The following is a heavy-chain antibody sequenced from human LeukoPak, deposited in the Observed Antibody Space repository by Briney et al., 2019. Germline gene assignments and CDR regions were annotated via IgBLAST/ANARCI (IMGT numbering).Heavy chain of an antibody. Sequence: PGGSLRLSCAASGFTFDDYGMSWVRQAPGKGLEWVSGINWNGGSTGYADSVKSRFTISRDNAKNSLYLQMNSLRAEDTALYYCARDFNPVGVIRYFDYWGQGTLVTVSS. CDR2: INWNGGST. J-gene: IGHJ4*02. D-gene: IGHD2-21*01. CDR3: ARDFNPVGVIRYFDY. CDR1: GFTFDDYG. V-gene: IGHV3-20*04.